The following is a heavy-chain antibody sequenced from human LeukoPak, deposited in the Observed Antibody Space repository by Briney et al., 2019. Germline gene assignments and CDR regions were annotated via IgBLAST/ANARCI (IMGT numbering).Heavy chain of an antibody. J-gene: IGHJ4*02. CDR1: GGSISPYY. CDR3: ARDQVGWPFDY. D-gene: IGHD6-19*01. Sequence: SETLSLTCTVSGGSISPYYWSWIRQPPGKGLEWLGYIYYSGNIDYNPSLKSRVAISVDTSKNQFSLKLSSVTAADTAVYYCARDQVGWPFDYWGQGTLVTVSS. CDR2: IYYSGNI. V-gene: IGHV4-59*01.